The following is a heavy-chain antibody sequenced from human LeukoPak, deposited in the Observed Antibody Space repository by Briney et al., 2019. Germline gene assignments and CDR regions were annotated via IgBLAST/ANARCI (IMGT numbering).Heavy chain of an antibody. Sequence: GGSLRLXCAASGFTFSSYAMSWVRQAPGKGLEWVSAISGSGGSTYYADSVKGRFTISRDNSKNTLYLQMNSLRAEDTAVYYCAKHGHRGYSYGLYDYWGQGTLVTVSS. CDR3: AKHGHRGYSYGLYDY. D-gene: IGHD5-18*01. V-gene: IGHV3-23*01. CDR1: GFTFSSYA. J-gene: IGHJ4*02. CDR2: ISGSGGST.